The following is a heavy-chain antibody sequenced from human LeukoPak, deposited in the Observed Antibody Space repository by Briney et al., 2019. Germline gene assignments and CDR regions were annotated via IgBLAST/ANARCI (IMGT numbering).Heavy chain of an antibody. D-gene: IGHD3-22*01. CDR3: ARDNYDSSGYYFD. V-gene: IGHV3-48*03. CDR1: GFTFSSYG. J-gene: IGHJ4*02. Sequence: AGGSLRLSCAASGFTFSSYGMNWVRQAPGKGLEWVSYISSSGSTMYYADSVKGRFTISRDNAKNSLYLQMNSLRAEDTAVYYCARDNYDSSGYYFDWGQGTLVTVSS. CDR2: ISSSGSTM.